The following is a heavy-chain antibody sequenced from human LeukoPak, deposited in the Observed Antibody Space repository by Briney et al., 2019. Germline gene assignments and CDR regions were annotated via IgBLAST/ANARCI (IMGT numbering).Heavy chain of an antibody. CDR3: ARVIPPYSSSWSLLFDY. CDR1: GFTVNSNY. D-gene: IGHD6-13*01. J-gene: IGHJ4*02. CDR2: LYSGGNT. Sequence: GGSLRLSCAASGFTVNSNYMSWVRQAPGKGLGWVSVLYSGGNTFYADSVKGRFTISRDNSKDTLYLQMNSLRAEDTAVCYCARVIPPYSSSWSLLFDYWGQGALVTVSS. V-gene: IGHV3-66*01.